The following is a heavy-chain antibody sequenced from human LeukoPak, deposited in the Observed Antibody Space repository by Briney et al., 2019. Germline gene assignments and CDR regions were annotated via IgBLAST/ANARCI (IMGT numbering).Heavy chain of an antibody. CDR2: IDSDGKST. CDR3: VRDKEVVTGIGWFDP. D-gene: IGHD2-21*02. J-gene: IGHJ5*02. V-gene: IGHV3-74*01. CDR1: GFTFSNYW. Sequence: GGSLRLSCAASGFTFSNYWMHWVRQAPGKGLVWVSRIDSDGKSTNYADSVKGRFTISRDNAKNTLYLQMNSPRVEDTAVYYCVRDKEVVTGIGWFDPWGQGTLVTVSS.